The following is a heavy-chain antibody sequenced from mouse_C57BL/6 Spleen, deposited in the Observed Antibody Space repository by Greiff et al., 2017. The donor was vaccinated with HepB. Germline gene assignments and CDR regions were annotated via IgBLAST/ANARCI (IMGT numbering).Heavy chain of an antibody. D-gene: IGHD1-1*01. CDR2: ISSGGSYT. V-gene: IGHV5-6*02. J-gene: IGHJ4*01. CDR1: GFTFSSYG. CDR3: AITTVVDYAMDY. Sequence: DVKLVESGGDLVKPGGSLKLSCAASGFTFSSYGMSWVRQTPDKRLEWVATISSGGSYTYYPDSVKGRFTISRDNAKNTLYLQMSSLKSEDTAMYYCAITTVVDYAMDYWGQGTSVTVSS.